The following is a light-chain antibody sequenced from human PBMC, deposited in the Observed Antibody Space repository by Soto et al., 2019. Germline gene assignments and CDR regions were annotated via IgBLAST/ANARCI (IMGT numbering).Light chain of an antibody. CDR3: QQSYSTPRT. CDR1: QSISSW. J-gene: IGKJ1*01. CDR2: KAS. Sequence: DIQMTQSPSILSASVGDRVTITCRASQSISSWLAWYQQKPGKAPNLLIHKASHLESGVPSRFSGSGSGTEVTLTISSLQPGDFATYYCQQSYSTPRTFGQGTKVEIK. V-gene: IGKV1-5*03.